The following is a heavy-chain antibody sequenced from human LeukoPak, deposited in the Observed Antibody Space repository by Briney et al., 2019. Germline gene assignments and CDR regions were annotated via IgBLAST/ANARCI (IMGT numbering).Heavy chain of an antibody. CDR1: GFTFSSYG. J-gene: IGHJ4*02. Sequence: GGSLRLSCAASGFTFSSYGMHWVRQAPGKGLEWVAFIRYDGSNKYYADSVKGRFTISRDNSKNTLYLQMNSLRAEDTAVYYCAKGGDYYYDSSGYYYGYWGQGTLVTVSS. CDR2: IRYDGSNK. V-gene: IGHV3-30*02. D-gene: IGHD3-22*01. CDR3: AKGGDYYYDSSGYYYGY.